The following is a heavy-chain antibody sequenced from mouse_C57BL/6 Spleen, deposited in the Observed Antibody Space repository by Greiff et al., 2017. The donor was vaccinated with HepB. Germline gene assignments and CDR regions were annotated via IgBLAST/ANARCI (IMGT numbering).Heavy chain of an antibody. CDR1: GYTFTSYW. D-gene: IGHD4-1*01. V-gene: IGHV1-59*01. Sequence: QVQLQQPGAELVRPGTSVKLSCKASGYTFTSYWMHWVKQRPGQGLEWIGVIDPSDSYTNYNQKFKGKATLTVDTSSSTAYMQLSSLTSEDSTVYYCAPGTGYYFDYWGQGTTLTVSS. CDR2: IDPSDSYT. J-gene: IGHJ2*01. CDR3: APGTGYYFDY.